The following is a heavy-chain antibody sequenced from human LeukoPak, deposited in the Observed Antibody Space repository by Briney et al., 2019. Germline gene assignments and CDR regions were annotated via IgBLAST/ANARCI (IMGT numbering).Heavy chain of an antibody. Sequence: GGSLRLSCAASGFTFSTYWMSWVRQAPGKGLEWVSAISGSGGSTYYADSVKGRFTIYRDNSKKTLYLQMNSLRAEDTAVYYCAKRERGGYGSGSYYMIDYWGQGTLVTVSS. J-gene: IGHJ4*02. V-gene: IGHV3-23*01. CDR3: AKRERGGYGSGSYYMIDY. CDR2: ISGSGGST. D-gene: IGHD3-10*01. CDR1: GFTFSTYW.